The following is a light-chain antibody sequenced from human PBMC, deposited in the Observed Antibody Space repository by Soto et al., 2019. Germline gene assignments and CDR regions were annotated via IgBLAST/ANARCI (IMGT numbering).Light chain of an antibody. CDR2: DAS. J-gene: IGKJ4*01. CDR1: QGIGST. V-gene: IGKV3-15*01. Sequence: EIVMTQSPATLSVPPGARATLSCRASQGIGSTLAWYQQKPGQTPKLLIYDASTRATGVPARFSGGGSGTEFTLTINSLQSEDFAVYYCQRYNRWPLSFGGGTKVDIK. CDR3: QRYNRWPLS.